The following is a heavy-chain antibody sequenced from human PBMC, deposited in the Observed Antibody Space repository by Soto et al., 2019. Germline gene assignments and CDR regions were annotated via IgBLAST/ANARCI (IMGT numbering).Heavy chain of an antibody. V-gene: IGHV4-61*01. Sequence: SETLSLTCTVSGGSVSSGSYYWSWIRQPPGKGLEWIGYIYYSGSTNYNPSLKSRVTISVDTSKNQFSLKLSSVTAADTAVYYCARDTTYYDFWSGYFSSHYYYGMDVWGQGTTVTVSS. CDR3: ARDTTYYDFWSGYFSSHYYYGMDV. D-gene: IGHD3-3*01. J-gene: IGHJ6*02. CDR1: GGSVSSGSYY. CDR2: IYYSGST.